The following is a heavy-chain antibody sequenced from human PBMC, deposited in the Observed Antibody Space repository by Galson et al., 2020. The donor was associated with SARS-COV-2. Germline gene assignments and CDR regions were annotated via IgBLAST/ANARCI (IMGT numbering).Heavy chain of an antibody. D-gene: IGHD1-20*01. CDR1: GFMFGNCA. Sequence: GGSLRLSCAASGFMFGNCAMHWVRQSPGKGLEWVSLITWDGVGTFYADSVKGRFTVSRDNSRNSLFLQMSNLRSDDSALYFCVKGKFNFPSEFDHCGQGTLVTVSS. CDR3: VKGKFNFPSEFDH. J-gene: IGHJ4*02. CDR2: ITWDGVGT. V-gene: IGHV3-43*01.